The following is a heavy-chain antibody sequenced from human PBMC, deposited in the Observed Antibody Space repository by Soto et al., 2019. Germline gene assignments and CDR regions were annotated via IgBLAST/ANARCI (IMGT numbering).Heavy chain of an antibody. CDR2: IKNRADGETT. Sequence: EVPLVESGGGLVEPGESLRLSCAASGFTFHNAWMSWVRQAPGKGLEWVGRIKNRADGETTDYAVPVQGRFTISRDDSKNTLSLQMHSLKVEDTAVYYCTTGTAVAKYYFDFWGQGTLVTVSS. CDR3: TTGTAVAKYYFDF. J-gene: IGHJ4*02. D-gene: IGHD5-18*01. CDR1: GFTFHNAW. V-gene: IGHV3-15*01.